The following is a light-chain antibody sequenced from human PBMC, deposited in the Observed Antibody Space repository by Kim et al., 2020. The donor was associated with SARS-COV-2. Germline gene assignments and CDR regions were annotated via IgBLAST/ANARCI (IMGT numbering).Light chain of an antibody. CDR3: QVWDSSSDWV. CDR1: NLGSKS. J-gene: IGLJ3*02. CDR2: YDS. Sequence: VHREKAARITCGGNNLGSKSVPWYQQKPGQAPVLVIYYDSDRPSGIPERFSGSNSGNTATLTISRVEAGDEADYYCQVWDSSSDWVFGGGTQLTVL. V-gene: IGLV3-21*04.